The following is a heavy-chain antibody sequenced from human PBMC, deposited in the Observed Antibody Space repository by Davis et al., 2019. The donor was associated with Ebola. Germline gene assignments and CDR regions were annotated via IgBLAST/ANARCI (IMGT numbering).Heavy chain of an antibody. CDR2: IKQDGSEK. J-gene: IGHJ4*02. CDR1: GFTFSSYW. V-gene: IGHV3-7*01. Sequence: GESLKISCAASGFTFSSYWMSWVRQAPGKGLKWVANIKQDGSEKYYVDSVKGRFTISRDNAKNSLYLQMNSLRAEDTAVYYCARDGGGSSSSDYWGQGTLVTVSS. CDR3: ARDGGGSSSSDY. D-gene: IGHD6-13*01.